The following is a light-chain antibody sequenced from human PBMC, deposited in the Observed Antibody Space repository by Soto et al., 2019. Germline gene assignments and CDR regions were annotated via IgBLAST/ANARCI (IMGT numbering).Light chain of an antibody. CDR2: EAN. CDR3: CSYATSDLYV. CDR1: SSDVGSYNL. V-gene: IGLV2-23*01. Sequence: QSALTQPASVSGSPGQSITISCTGTSSDVGSYNLVSWYQQHPDKAPKLMIYEANKRPSGVSNRFSGSKSGNTASLTISGLQAEDEADYYCCSYATSDLYVFGTGTKLTVL. J-gene: IGLJ1*01.